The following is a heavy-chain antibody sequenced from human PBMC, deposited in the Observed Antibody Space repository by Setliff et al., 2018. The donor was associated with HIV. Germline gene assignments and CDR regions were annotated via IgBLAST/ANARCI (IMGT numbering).Heavy chain of an antibody. CDR3: ARGILGFDP. V-gene: IGHV1-18*01. J-gene: IGHJ5*02. CDR1: GYTFTSYG. Sequence: GASVKVSCKASGYTFTSYGVSWVRQAPGQGLEWMGWISTYNGNTNYAQKLQDRVTMTTDTSTNTAYMELKSLRSDDTAVYYCARGILGFDPWGQGTLVTVSS. CDR2: ISTYNGNT.